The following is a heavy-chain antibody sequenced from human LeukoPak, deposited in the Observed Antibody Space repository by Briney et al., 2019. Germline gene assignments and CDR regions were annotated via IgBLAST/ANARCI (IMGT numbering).Heavy chain of an antibody. Sequence: ASVKVSCKASGGTFSSYAISWVRQAPGQGLEWMGGIIPIFGTANYAQKFQGRVTITADESTSTAYMELSSLRSEDTAVYYCARAVLFTYYGSGSYPNGPGSYFDYWGQGTRVTVSS. CDR2: IIPIFGTA. J-gene: IGHJ4*02. D-gene: IGHD3-10*01. V-gene: IGHV1-69*01. CDR3: ARAVLFTYYGSGSYPNGPGSYFDY. CDR1: GGTFSSYA.